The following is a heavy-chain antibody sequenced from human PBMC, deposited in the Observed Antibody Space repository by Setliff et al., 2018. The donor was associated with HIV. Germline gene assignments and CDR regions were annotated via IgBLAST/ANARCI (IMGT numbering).Heavy chain of an antibody. CDR2: INHSGST. CDR1: GESFNTYF. Sequence: SETLSLTCAVYGESFNTYFWSWIRQHPGKGLERIGEINHSGSTNYNMSLWSRVTISLDASRNQFSLELISVTAADTAVYYCARGDSSAFVEYYLDVWGKGTAVTVSS. J-gene: IGHJ6*03. CDR3: ARGDSSAFVEYYLDV. V-gene: IGHV4-34*01. D-gene: IGHD6-25*01.